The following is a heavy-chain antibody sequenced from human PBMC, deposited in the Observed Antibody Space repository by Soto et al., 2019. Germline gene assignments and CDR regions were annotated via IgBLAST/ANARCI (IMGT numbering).Heavy chain of an antibody. Sequence: GGSLRLSCAVSGFTVSKAWMNLVRQAPGKGLEWLGRIKSKSDRGTTEYAAPVEGRFTISRDDSKNTLYLQMDSLKTEDTAVYFCTKERRGSHWYGSRRDWGQGP. D-gene: IGHD6-19*01. CDR2: IKSKSDRGTT. CDR1: GFTVSKAW. V-gene: IGHV3-15*01. CDR3: TKERRGSHWYGSRRD. J-gene: IGHJ4*02.